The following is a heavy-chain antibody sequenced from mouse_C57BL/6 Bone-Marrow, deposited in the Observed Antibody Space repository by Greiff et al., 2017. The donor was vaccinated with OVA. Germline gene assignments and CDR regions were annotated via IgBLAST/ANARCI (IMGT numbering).Heavy chain of an antibody. CDR3: ARGADPRGFAY. J-gene: IGHJ3*01. Sequence: VQVVESGAELARPGASVKLSCKASGYTFTSYGISWVKQRTGQGLEWIGEIYPRSGNTYYNEKVKGKATLTADKSSSTAYMELRSLPSEDSAVYFCARGADPRGFAYWGQGTLVTVSA. CDR1: GYTFTSYG. CDR2: IYPRSGNT. V-gene: IGHV1-81*01.